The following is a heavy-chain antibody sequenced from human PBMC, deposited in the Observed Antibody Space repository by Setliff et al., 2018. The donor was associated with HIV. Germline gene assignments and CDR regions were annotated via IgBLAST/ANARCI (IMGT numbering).Heavy chain of an antibody. J-gene: IGHJ6*04. CDR2: ITSSNNYM. CDR3: ARGTYGSGSPIGV. Sequence: GGSLRLSCATSGFAFDIYDMNWVRQAPGKGLESVSYITSSNNYMKYADCVKGRFTISRDNAKNSLYLQINSLRAEDTAVYYGARGTYGSGSPIGVWGKGTTVTVSS. V-gene: IGHV3-21*05. D-gene: IGHD3-10*01. CDR1: GFAFDIYD.